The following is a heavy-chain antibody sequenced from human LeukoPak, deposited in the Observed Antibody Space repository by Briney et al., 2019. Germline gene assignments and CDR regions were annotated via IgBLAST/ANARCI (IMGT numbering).Heavy chain of an antibody. CDR2: ISYDGSNK. D-gene: IGHD2-2*01. CDR1: GFTFSSYG. J-gene: IGHJ4*02. V-gene: IGHV3-30*18. CDR3: AKDSSDIVVVPAAISTTVGNYADYYFDY. Sequence: GRSLRLSCAASGFTFSSYGMHWVRQAPGKGLEWVAIISYDGSNKHYADSVKGRFTIPRDNSKSTVYLQMNSLRAEDTAVYYCAKDSSDIVVVPAAISTTVGNYADYYFDYWGQGTLVTVSS.